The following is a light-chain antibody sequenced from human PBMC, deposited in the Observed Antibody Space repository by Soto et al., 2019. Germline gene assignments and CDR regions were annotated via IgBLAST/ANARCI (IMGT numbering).Light chain of an antibody. J-gene: IGKJ1*01. CDR1: QSISSW. V-gene: IGKV1-5*03. CDR2: KAS. Sequence: DIQMTQSPSTLSASVGDRVTITCRASQSISSWLAWYQQKPGKAPKLLIYKASSLDSGVPSRFSGSGSGTEFTLTISSLQPDDFATYYCQQYNNYPWTFCQGTKVEIK. CDR3: QQYNNYPWT.